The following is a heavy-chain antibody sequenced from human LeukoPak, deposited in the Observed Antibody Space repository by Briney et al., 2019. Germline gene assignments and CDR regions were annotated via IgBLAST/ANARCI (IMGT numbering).Heavy chain of an antibody. V-gene: IGHV3-53*01. Sequence: GGSLRLSCAASGFIVSSNYMSWVRQAPGKGLEWVAGIYRDGATGGTDYTDSVKGRFTISRDNSKNTLYLQMRTLRADDTAVYYCAKEGGLGYCSGTTCAFAYWGQGTPVTVSS. CDR2: IYRDGATGGT. CDR1: GFIVSSNY. J-gene: IGHJ4*02. CDR3: AKEGGLGYCSGTTCAFAY. D-gene: IGHD2-2*01.